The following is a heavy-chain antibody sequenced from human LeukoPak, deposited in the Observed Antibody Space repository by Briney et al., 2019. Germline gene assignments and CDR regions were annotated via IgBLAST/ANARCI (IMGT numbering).Heavy chain of an antibody. J-gene: IGHJ3*02. CDR2: IYTSGST. CDR3: ARGGTMIVVPSDAFDI. D-gene: IGHD3-22*01. CDR1: GGSISSGSYY. V-gene: IGHV4-61*02. Sequence: SQTLSLTCTVSGGSISSGSYYWSWIRQPAGKGLEWIGRIYTSGSTNYNPSLKSRVTISVDTSKNQFSLKLSSVTAADTAVYYCARGGTMIVVPSDAFDIWGQGTMVTVSS.